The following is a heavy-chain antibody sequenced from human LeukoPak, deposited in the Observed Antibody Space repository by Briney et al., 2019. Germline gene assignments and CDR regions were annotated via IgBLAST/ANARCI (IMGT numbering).Heavy chain of an antibody. D-gene: IGHD1-20*01. V-gene: IGHV1-2*02. CDR3: TRVGSNWNRRADH. CDR2: IDPDSGDT. Sequence: ASVKVSCKASGYTFTGYYIHWVRQAPGHGLEWMGWIDPDSGDTNYVEKFRGRVTMTRDTSINTAYMELSRLRSDDTAMYFCTRVGSNWNRRADHRGQGTLVTVSS. CDR1: GYTFTGYY. J-gene: IGHJ4*02.